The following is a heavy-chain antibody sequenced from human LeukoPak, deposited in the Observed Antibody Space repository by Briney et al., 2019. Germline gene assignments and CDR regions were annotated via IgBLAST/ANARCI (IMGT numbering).Heavy chain of an antibody. CDR3: ARAHGSGSSKGILDY. J-gene: IGHJ4*02. Sequence: PSETLSLTCAVYGGSFSGYYWSWVRQLQGTGLEWIGEINHSGSTNYNPSLKSRVTISVDTSKNQFSLKLSSVTAADTAVYYCARAHGSGSSKGILDYWGQGTLVTVSS. V-gene: IGHV4-34*01. CDR1: GGSFSGYY. CDR2: INHSGST. D-gene: IGHD3-10*01.